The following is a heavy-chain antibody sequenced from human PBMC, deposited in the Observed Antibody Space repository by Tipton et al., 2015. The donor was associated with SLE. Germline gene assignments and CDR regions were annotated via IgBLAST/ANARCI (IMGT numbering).Heavy chain of an antibody. J-gene: IGHJ4*02. CDR3: AKGGVYGTLGDFFEN. CDR1: GFIFDDFA. V-gene: IGHV3-9*01. CDR2: ISSSADKT. D-gene: IGHD2-8*01. Sequence: SLRLSCKASGFIFDDFAMHWVRQAPGKGLEWVSSISSSADKTGYADSVRGRFTISIDNAKNSVYLRMNSLTVDDTALYYCAKGGVYGTLGDFFENWGQGTLVTVLS.